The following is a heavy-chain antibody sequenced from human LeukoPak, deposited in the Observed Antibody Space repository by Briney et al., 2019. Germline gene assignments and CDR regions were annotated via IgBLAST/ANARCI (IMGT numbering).Heavy chain of an antibody. Sequence: ASVKVSCKAPGGTFSSYAISWVRQTPGQGLEWMGWMNPNSGNTGYAQKFQGRVTITRNTSISTAYMELSSLRSEDTAVYYCARARLSLGYSKYYYYMDVWGKGTTVTVSS. CDR1: GGTFSSYA. D-gene: IGHD4-11*01. CDR3: ARARLSLGYSKYYYYMDV. V-gene: IGHV1-8*03. CDR2: MNPNSGNT. J-gene: IGHJ6*03.